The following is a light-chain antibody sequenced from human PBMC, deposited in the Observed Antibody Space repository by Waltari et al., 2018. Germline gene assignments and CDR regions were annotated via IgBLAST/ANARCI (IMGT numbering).Light chain of an antibody. Sequence: SSELTQDPAVSVALGQPVTNTCQGDSLQTSYASWYQQKPGQAPFVVTYGKNNRPPGIPGRVSGSNSGDTASLTITGAQAEEEADYYCNSRDSSGNHLGLFGGGTKLTVL. CDR1: SLQTSY. CDR3: NSRDSSGNHLGL. CDR2: GKN. J-gene: IGLJ2*01. V-gene: IGLV3-19*01.